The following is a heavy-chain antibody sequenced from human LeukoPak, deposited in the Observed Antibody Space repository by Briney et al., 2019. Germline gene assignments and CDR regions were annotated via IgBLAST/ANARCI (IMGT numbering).Heavy chain of an antibody. CDR3: AKVLRYFIDV. D-gene: IGHD3-9*01. J-gene: IGHJ6*02. Sequence: GGSLRLSRSASGFTFRNYAMRWVGQAPGRGLECVSTITSTGDSTYYADSVKGRFTISRDNSKNTLYLQMNSLRGEDMAVYDCAKVLRYFIDVWGQGTTVTVSS. CDR2: ITSTGDST. CDR1: GFTFRNYA. V-gene: IGHV3-23*01.